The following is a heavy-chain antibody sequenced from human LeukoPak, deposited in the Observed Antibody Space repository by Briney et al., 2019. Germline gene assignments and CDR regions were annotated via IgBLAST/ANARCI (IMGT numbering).Heavy chain of an antibody. CDR1: GVCSNSGSYV. V-gene: IGHV4-61*09. CDR3: ARGGRVSSYVAV. CDR2: IDTSGSP. Sequence: PSQTLSLTCTGAGVCSNSGSYVWRWIRQRAEKGGEWVGHIDTSGSPDYNPALTRRVTIARDTSTNQFSLRMSSVTATDTAVYSCARGGRVSSYVAVWGQGTRVTVSS. D-gene: IGHD3-10*01. J-gene: IGHJ4*03.